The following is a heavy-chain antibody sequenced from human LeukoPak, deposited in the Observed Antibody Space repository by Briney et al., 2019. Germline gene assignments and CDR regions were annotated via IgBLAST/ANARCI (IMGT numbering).Heavy chain of an antibody. V-gene: IGHV3-23*01. CDR3: AKDMRGVVLVPRAYYFDS. CDR2: ISGSDGAT. J-gene: IGHJ4*02. CDR1: GFTFSAYG. D-gene: IGHD2-8*02. Sequence: GGSLRLSCVGSGFTFSAYGMSWVRQAPGKGLESVSSISGSDGATSYADSVKGRFTISRDNSKNTLYLQMNSLRAKDTAVYYCAKDMRGVVLVPRAYYFDSWGQGTLVTVSS.